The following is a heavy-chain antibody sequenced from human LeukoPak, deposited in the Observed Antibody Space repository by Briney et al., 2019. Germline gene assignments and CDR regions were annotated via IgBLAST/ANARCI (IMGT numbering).Heavy chain of an antibody. D-gene: IGHD6-13*01. Sequence: PGRSLRLSCAASGFTFSSYGMHWVRQAPGKGLEWVAVIWYDGSNKYYADSVKGRFTISRDNSKNTLYLQMNSLRAEDTAVYYCATSSSSCDYFDYWGQRTLVTVSS. CDR2: IWYDGSNK. J-gene: IGHJ4*02. CDR1: GFTFSSYG. CDR3: ATSSSSCDYFDY. V-gene: IGHV3-33*01.